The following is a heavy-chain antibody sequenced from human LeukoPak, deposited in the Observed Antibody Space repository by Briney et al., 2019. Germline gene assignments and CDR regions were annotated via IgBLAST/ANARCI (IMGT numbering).Heavy chain of an antibody. V-gene: IGHV4-61*02. CDR1: GGSISSGSYY. CDR3: ARGTYYYDSSGYQVFDY. J-gene: IGHJ4*02. CDR2: IYTSGST. D-gene: IGHD3-22*01. Sequence: SQTLSLTCTVSGGSISSGSYYWSWIRQPAGKGLEWTGRIYTSGSTNYNPSLKSRVTISVDTSKNQFSLKLSSVTAADTAVYYCARGTYYYDSSGYQVFDYWGQGTLVTVSS.